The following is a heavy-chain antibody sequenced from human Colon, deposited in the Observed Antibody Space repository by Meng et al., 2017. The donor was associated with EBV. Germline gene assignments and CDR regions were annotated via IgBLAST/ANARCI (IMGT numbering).Heavy chain of an antibody. CDR1: GGSFRDYY. Sequence: QVHPHQGGAGLLKPSETLSRSCAVYGGSFRDYYWPWIRHPPGKGLEWIGEIDHRGNTKYNPSLKSRVTISLDTSKKQFSLKVSSVTAADSAVYYCARRGPSGNFSPWSQGALVTVSS. CDR3: ARRGPSGNFSP. V-gene: IGHV4-34*01. J-gene: IGHJ5*02. D-gene: IGHD3-10*01. CDR2: IDHRGNT.